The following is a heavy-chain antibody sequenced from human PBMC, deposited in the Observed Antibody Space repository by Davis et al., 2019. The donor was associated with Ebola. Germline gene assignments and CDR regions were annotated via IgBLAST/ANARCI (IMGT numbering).Heavy chain of an antibody. CDR2: ISSSSSYI. D-gene: IGHD6-19*01. J-gene: IGHJ6*02. Sequence: GGSLRLSCAASGFTFSSYSMNWVRQAPGKGLEWVSSISSSSSYIYYADSVKGRFTISRDNAKNSLYLQMNSLRAEDTAVYYCARDKWLVTLSYYYGMDVWGQGTTVTVSS. CDR1: GFTFSSYS. V-gene: IGHV3-21*01. CDR3: ARDKWLVTLSYYYGMDV.